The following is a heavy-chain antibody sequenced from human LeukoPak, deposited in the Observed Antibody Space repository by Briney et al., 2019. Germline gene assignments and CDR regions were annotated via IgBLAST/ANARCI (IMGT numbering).Heavy chain of an antibody. CDR2: ISYDGSNK. Sequence: GGSLRLSCAASGFTFSSYAMSWVRQAPGKGLEWVAVISYDGSNKYYADSVKGRFTISRDNSKNTLYLQMNSLRAEDTAVYYCAKDARRYCSGGSCYEDVWGKGTTVTVSS. J-gene: IGHJ6*04. D-gene: IGHD2-15*01. CDR3: AKDARRYCSGGSCYEDV. CDR1: GFTFSSYA. V-gene: IGHV3-30*18.